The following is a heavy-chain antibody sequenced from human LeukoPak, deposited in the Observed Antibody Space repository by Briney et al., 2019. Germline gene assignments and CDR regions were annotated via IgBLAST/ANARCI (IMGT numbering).Heavy chain of an antibody. Sequence: SQTLSLTCAASGGSISSGGYSWSWIRQPPGKGLEWIGYIYHSGSTYYNPSLKSRVTISVDRFKNQFSLKLSSVTAADTAVYYCAGSPLGYCSSTSCYENWFDPWGQGTLVTVSS. CDR2: IYHSGST. CDR1: GGSISSGGYS. D-gene: IGHD2-2*01. CDR3: AGSPLGYCSSTSCYENWFDP. V-gene: IGHV4-30-2*01. J-gene: IGHJ5*02.